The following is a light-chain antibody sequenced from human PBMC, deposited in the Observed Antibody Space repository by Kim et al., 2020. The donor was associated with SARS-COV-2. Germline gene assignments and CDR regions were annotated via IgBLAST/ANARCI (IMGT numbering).Light chain of an antibody. J-gene: IGLJ3*02. V-gene: IGLV3-19*01. CDR1: ILRSYY. Sequence: VALGQTGRITCQGDILRSYYASWYQQKPGQAPVLVIYGKNNRPSGIPDRFAGSSSGNTASLTITGAQAEDEADYCCNSRDSSGNRVFGGGTQLTVL. CDR2: GKN. CDR3: NSRDSSGNRV.